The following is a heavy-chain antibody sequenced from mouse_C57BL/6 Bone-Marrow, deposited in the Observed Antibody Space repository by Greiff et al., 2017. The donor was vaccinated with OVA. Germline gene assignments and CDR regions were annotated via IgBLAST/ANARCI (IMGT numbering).Heavy chain of an antibody. V-gene: IGHV1-47*01. CDR2: FHPYNDDT. Sequence: VKLMESGAELVKPGASVKMSCKASGYTFTTYPIEWMKQNHGKSLEWIGNFHPYNDDTKYNEKFKGKATLTVEKSSSTVYLELSRLTSDDSAVYYCARGGYYGSSYGYFDVWGTGTTVTVSS. CDR3: ARGGYYGSSYGYFDV. D-gene: IGHD1-1*01. CDR1: GYTFTTYP. J-gene: IGHJ1*03.